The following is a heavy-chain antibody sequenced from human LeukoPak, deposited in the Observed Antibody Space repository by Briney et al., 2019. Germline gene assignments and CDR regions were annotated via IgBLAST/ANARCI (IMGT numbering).Heavy chain of an antibody. J-gene: IGHJ4*02. CDR1: GFTFSNYW. CDR3: ARDWSRIAAAGTTYYFDY. CDR2: IKQDGSEK. D-gene: IGHD6-13*01. V-gene: IGHV3-7*01. Sequence: PGGSLRLSCAASGFTFSNYWMSWVRQAPGKGLEWVANIKQDGSEKYYVDSVKGRFTISRDNAKNSLYLQMNSLRAEDTAVYYCARDWSRIAAAGTTYYFDYWGQGTLVTVSS.